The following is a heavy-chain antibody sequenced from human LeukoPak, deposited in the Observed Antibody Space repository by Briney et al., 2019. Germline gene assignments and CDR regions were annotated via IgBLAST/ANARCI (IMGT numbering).Heavy chain of an antibody. J-gene: IGHJ4*02. V-gene: IGHV3-21*01. CDR3: ARFPAALDY. CDR2: ISSSSSYI. CDR1: GFTFSSYS. Sequence: TGGSLRLSCAASGFTFSSYSMNWVRQAPGKGLEWVSSISSSSSYIYYADSMKGRFTISRDNAKNSLYLQMNSLRAEDTAVYYCARFPAALDYWGQGTLVTVSS. D-gene: IGHD6-13*01.